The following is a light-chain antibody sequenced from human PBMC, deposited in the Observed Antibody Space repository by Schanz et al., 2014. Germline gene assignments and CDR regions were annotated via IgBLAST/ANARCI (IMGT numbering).Light chain of an antibody. CDR3: QQYETSPAT. CDR2: GAF. J-gene: IGKJ1*01. Sequence: EIVLTQSPATLSLSPGERATLSCRASQSVSSSYLAWYQQKPGQAPRLLMYGAFIRAAGIPDRFTGGGSGTDFTLTISRLEPEDFAVYYCQQYETSPATFGQGTKVDIK. CDR1: QSVSSSY. V-gene: IGKV3-20*01.